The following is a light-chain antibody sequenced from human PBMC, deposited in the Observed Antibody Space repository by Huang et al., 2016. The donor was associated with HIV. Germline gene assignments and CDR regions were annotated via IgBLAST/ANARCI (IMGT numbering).Light chain of an antibody. J-gene: IGKJ1*01. CDR3: MQGMDLPWT. CDR2: EAF. CDR1: QSLLHNDGKTY. V-gene: IGKV2-29*02. Sequence: IVLTQTPLSLSVTPGQPASISCKSSQSLLHNDGKTYLYWYLQKAGQSPQLLIYEAFYSCSGEPDRFSGSGSATEFTRNVSRVEAGDVGLYYCMQGMDLPWTFGQGTRVEIK.